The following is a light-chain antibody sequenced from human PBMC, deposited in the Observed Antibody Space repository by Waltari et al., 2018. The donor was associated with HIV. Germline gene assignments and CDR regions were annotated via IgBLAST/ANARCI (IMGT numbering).Light chain of an antibody. CDR3: QQYYSTPFT. CDR1: QSALYNSNNKNY. CDR2: WAP. Sequence: DIVMTQSPESLAVSLGERATINCKSSQSALYNSNNKNYLAWYQQKPGQPPKLLIYWAPTRESGVPDRFSGSGSGTDFTLTISSLQAEDVAVYYCQQYYSTPFTFGPGTKVDIK. V-gene: IGKV4-1*01. J-gene: IGKJ3*01.